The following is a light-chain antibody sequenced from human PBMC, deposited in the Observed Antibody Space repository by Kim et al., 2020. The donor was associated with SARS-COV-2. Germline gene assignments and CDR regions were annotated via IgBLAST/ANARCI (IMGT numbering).Light chain of an antibody. CDR1: SLRNDN. V-gene: IGLV3-19*01. CDR2: VKK. Sequence: ALRQTFRITSQRNSLRNDNANGNQQRPEQAPVLVVSVKKDRPAGIPDRIAGSGSRDTASLTITGAQAEDEADYYCNSRDSSGKHRVFGAGTKVTVL. CDR3: NSRDSSGKHRV. J-gene: IGLJ1*01.